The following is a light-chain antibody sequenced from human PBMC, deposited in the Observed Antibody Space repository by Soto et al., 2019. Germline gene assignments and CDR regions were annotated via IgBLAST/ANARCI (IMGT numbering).Light chain of an antibody. CDR2: DVS. J-gene: IGLJ2*01. CDR1: SSDVGGYNY. V-gene: IGLV2-11*01. Sequence: QSALTQPRSVSGSPGQSVTISCTGTSSDVGGYNYVSWYQQYSGKAPKVMIYDVSKRPSGVPDRFSGSKSGNTASLTISGLQAEDEADYYCAAWDDSLSGPIFGGGTKLTVL. CDR3: AAWDDSLSGPI.